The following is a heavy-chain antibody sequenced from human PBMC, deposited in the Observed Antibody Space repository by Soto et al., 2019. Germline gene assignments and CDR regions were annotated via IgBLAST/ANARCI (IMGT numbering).Heavy chain of an antibody. CDR3: ARDLVRVYSRGYGMDV. CDR2: TYYRSKWYN. D-gene: IGHD6-13*01. Sequence: PSQTLSLTCAISGDSVSSNSAAWNWIRQSPSRSLEWLGRTYYRSKWYNDYAVSVKSRITINPDTSKNQFSLQLNSVTPEDTAVYYCARDLVRVYSRGYGMDVWGQGTTVTVSS. J-gene: IGHJ6*02. CDR1: GDSVSSNSAA. V-gene: IGHV6-1*01.